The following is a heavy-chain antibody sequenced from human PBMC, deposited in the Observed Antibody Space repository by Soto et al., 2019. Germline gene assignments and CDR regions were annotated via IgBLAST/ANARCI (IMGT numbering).Heavy chain of an antibody. J-gene: IGHJ4*02. CDR1: GYTFTSYA. Sequence: GASVKVSCKASGYTFTSYAMHWVRQAPGQRLEWMGWINAGNGNTKYSQKFQGRVTITRDTSASTAYMELSSLRSEDMAVYYCARSIVVVTALDYWGPGTLVTVSS. D-gene: IGHD2-21*02. CDR3: ARSIVVVTALDY. V-gene: IGHV1-3*01. CDR2: INAGNGNT.